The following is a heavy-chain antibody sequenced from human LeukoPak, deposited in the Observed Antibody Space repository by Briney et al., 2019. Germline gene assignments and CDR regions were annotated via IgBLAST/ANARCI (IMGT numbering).Heavy chain of an antibody. CDR1: GYTFTGYY. V-gene: IGHV1-2*02. J-gene: IGHJ4*02. CDR3: ARPSTRWVPDDY. Sequence: GASVKVSCKASGYTFTGYYMHWVRQAPGQGLEWMGWINPNSGGTNYAQKFQGRVTVTRDTSISTAYMELSRLRSDDTAVYYCARPSTRWVPDDYWGQGTLVTVSS. D-gene: IGHD1-14*01. CDR2: INPNSGGT.